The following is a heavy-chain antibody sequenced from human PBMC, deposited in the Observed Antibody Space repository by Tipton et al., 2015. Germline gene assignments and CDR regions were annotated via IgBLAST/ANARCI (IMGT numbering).Heavy chain of an antibody. CDR2: IYYNGRT. J-gene: IGHJ3*01. CDR1: DESFSGYY. D-gene: IGHD1-26*01. Sequence: TLSLTCAVHDESFSGYYWSWIRQPPGKGLEWIGYIYYNGRTNYNPSLKSRVSISVDTSKNQFSLRLRSVTAADTAVYYCVRRNGSAEAFDVWGQGTMVTVSS. V-gene: IGHV4-59*01. CDR3: VRRNGSAEAFDV.